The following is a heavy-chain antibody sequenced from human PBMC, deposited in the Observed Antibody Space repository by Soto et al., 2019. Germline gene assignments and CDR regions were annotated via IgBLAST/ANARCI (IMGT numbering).Heavy chain of an antibody. Sequence: SETLSLTCTVSGGSISSGGYYWSWIRQHPGKGLEWIGYIYYGGSTYYNPSLKSRVTISVDTSKNQFSLKLSSVTAADTAVYYCARELYYDSSGYWPWFDPWGQGTLVTVSS. J-gene: IGHJ5*02. D-gene: IGHD3-22*01. CDR1: GGSISSGGYY. V-gene: IGHV4-31*03. CDR3: ARELYYDSSGYWPWFDP. CDR2: IYYGGST.